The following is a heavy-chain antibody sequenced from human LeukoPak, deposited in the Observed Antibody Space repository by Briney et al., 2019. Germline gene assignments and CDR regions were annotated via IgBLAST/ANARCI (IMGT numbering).Heavy chain of an antibody. D-gene: IGHD2/OR15-2a*01. CDR1: GYTFTGYY. J-gene: IGHJ6*02. CDR3: ARDREYLYYYYGMDV. Sequence: ASVKVSCKASGYTFTGYYMHWVRQAPGQGLEWMGWINPNSGGTNYAQKFQGRVTMTRDTSISTAYMELSRLRSDDTAVYYCARDREYLYYYYGMDVWAKGPRSPSP. V-gene: IGHV1-2*02. CDR2: INPNSGGT.